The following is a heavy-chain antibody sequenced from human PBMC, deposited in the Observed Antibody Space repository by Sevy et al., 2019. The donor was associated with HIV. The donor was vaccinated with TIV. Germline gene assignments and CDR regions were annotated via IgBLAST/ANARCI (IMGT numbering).Heavy chain of an antibody. CDR2: LSCGCGEI. Sequence: GGSLRLSCAASGFTFSKYSMSWVRQPPGKGLEWVSTLSCGCGEINYAGSVKGRFTISRDNSKSSVYLQMNNLRPEDTAVYSCAREGCTKPHDYWGQGTLVTVSS. CDR3: AREGCTKPHDY. D-gene: IGHD2-8*01. J-gene: IGHJ4*02. V-gene: IGHV3-23*01. CDR1: GFTFSKYS.